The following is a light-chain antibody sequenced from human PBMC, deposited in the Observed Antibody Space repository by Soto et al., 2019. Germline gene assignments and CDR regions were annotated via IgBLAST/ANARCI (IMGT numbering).Light chain of an antibody. CDR2: DVS. CDR1: SSDVGGYNY. V-gene: IGLV2-8*01. CDR3: SSYAGSNNLVV. J-gene: IGLJ2*01. Sequence: QSALTQPPSASGSPGQSVTISCTGTSSDVGGYNYVSWYQQHPGKAPKLMIYDVSKRPSGVPDRFSGPKSGNTASLTVSGLQAEVEADYYCSSYAGSNNLVVFGGGTKVTVL.